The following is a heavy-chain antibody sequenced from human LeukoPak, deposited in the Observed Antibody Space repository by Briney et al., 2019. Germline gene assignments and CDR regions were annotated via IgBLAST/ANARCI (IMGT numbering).Heavy chain of an antibody. Sequence: PSETLSPTCTVSGGSFSSPNYYWSWIRQPAGKGLEWIGRIYTTGFTNYHPSLKSRVTVSIDTSKNQFYLKLTSVTAADTAVYYCAREDYNFLWGQGTLVTVSS. D-gene: IGHD3-3*01. CDR1: GGSFSSPNYY. CDR3: AREDYNFL. J-gene: IGHJ4*02. V-gene: IGHV4-61*02. CDR2: IYTTGFT.